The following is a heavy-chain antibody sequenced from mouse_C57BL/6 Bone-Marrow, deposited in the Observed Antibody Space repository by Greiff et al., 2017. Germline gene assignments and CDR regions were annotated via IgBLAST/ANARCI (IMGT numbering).Heavy chain of an antibody. CDR1: GYTFTDYY. D-gene: IGHD1-1*01. J-gene: IGHJ4*01. V-gene: IGHV1-77*01. CDR3: ARSVITTVVARDYAMDY. Sequence: VQLQQSGAELVKPGASVKISCKASGYTFTDYYINWVQQRPGQGLEWIGKIGPGSGSTYYNEKFKGKATLTADKSSSTAYMQLSSLQSEDSAVYFCARSVITTVVARDYAMDYWGQGTSVTVSS. CDR2: IGPGSGST.